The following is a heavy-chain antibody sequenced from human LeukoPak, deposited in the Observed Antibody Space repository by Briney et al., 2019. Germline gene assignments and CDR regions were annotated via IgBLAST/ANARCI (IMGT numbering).Heavy chain of an antibody. D-gene: IGHD6-19*01. CDR2: ISYDGSNK. CDR1: GFTFSSYA. J-gene: IGHJ4*02. V-gene: IGHV3-30-3*01. Sequence: GGSLRLSCAAPGFTFSSYAMHWVRQAPGKGLEWVAVISYDGSNKYYADSVKGRFTISRDNSKNTLYLQMNSLRAEDTAVYYCARGPIAVAGTTYFDYWGQGTLVTVSS. CDR3: ARGPIAVAGTTYFDY.